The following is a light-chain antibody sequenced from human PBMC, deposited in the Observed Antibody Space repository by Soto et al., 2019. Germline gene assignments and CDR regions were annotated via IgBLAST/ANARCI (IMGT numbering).Light chain of an antibody. CDR1: QSVSNNY. Sequence: ETVSTQSPGTLSLSPWERATLSCSASQSVSNNYLAWYQQKPGQAPRLLIYGASNRATGIPDRFCGSGSGTDFTLTISRLEPEEFAVDYCQQYGSSGTVGQFTQVEI. J-gene: IGKJ1*01. CDR2: GAS. CDR3: QQYGSSGT. V-gene: IGKV3-20*01.